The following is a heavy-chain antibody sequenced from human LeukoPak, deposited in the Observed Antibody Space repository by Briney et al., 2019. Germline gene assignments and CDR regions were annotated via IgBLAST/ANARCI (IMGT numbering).Heavy chain of an antibody. CDR1: GGSISSGGYY. J-gene: IGHJ6*02. CDR3: ARPQRGYYHGMDV. V-gene: IGHV4-31*03. Sequence: SQTLSLTCTVSGGSISSGGYYWSWIRQHPGKGLEWIGYIYYSGSTYYNPSLKSRVTISVDTSKNQFSLKLNSVTAADTAVYYCARPQRGYYHGMDVWGRGTTVTVSS. CDR2: IYYSGST.